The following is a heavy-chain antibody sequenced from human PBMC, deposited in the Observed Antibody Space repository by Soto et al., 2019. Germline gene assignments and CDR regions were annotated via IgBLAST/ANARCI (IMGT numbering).Heavy chain of an antibody. CDR3: ARSKFDYLLAFDI. D-gene: IGHD4-17*01. CDR2: IDWDDDK. Sequence: SGPTLVNPTQTLTLTCTFSGFSLSTSGMRVSWIRQPPGKALEWLARIDWDDDKFYSTSLKTRLTISKDTSKNQVVLTMTNMDHVDTAKYYCARSKFDYLLAFDIWGQGTMVTVSS. CDR1: GFSLSTSGMR. V-gene: IGHV2-70*04. J-gene: IGHJ3*02.